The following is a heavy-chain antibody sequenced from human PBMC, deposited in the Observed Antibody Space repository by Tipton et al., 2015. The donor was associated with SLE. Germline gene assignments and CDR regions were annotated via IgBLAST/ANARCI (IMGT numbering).Heavy chain of an antibody. Sequence: GSLRLSCAASGFTVTSKYMSWVRQAPGKGLEWVSYISSSGSTIYNAESVKGRFTISRDNAKNSLYLQMNSLRAEDTAVYYCARAPHFDWLLYGWFDPWGQGTLVTVSS. CDR1: GFTVTSKY. CDR2: ISSSGSTI. J-gene: IGHJ5*02. D-gene: IGHD3-9*01. V-gene: IGHV3-11*01. CDR3: ARAPHFDWLLYGWFDP.